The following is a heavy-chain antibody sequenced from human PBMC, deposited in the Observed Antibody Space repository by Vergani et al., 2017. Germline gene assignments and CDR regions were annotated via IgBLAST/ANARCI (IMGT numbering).Heavy chain of an antibody. Sequence: EVQLVESGGGLVKPGGSLRLSCAASGFTFSNAWMSWVRQAPGKGLEWVGRIKSKTDGGSTDYAAPVKGRFTIARDDSKNTLYLQMNSLKTEDTAVYYCTTLIVGVPAATQRSDAFDIWGQGTMVTVSS. D-gene: IGHD2-2*01. CDR1: GFTFSNAW. CDR2: IKSKTDGGST. J-gene: IGHJ3*02. V-gene: IGHV3-15*01. CDR3: TTLIVGVPAATQRSDAFDI.